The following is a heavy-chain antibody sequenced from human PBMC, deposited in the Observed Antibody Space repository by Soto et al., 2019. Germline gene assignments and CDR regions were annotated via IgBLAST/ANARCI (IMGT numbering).Heavy chain of an antibody. CDR2: IIPILGIA. Sequence: GASVKVSCKASGGTFSSYTISWVRQAPGQGLEWMGRIIPILGIANYAQKYQGRVTITADKSTSTAYMELSSLRSEDTAVYYCVQAAVAGTVYYYMDVWGKGTTVTVSS. J-gene: IGHJ6*03. CDR3: VQAAVAGTVYYYMDV. V-gene: IGHV1-69*02. D-gene: IGHD6-19*01. CDR1: GGTFSSYT.